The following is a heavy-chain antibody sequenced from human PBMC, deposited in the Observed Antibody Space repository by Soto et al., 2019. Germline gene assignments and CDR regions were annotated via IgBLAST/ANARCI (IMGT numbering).Heavy chain of an antibody. D-gene: IGHD3-10*01. CDR3: ARMPRGFGEPNWFAP. J-gene: IGHJ5*02. CDR2: IYPDDSDT. CDR1: GYSFSTYW. Sequence: GESLKISCKGSGYSFSTYWLGWVRQMPGKGLEWIGIIYPDDSDTIYNPSFQGQVTISADKSITTDYLQWRSLKPSDSAIYYCARMPRGFGEPNWFAPWGHGTLVTVSS. V-gene: IGHV5-51*01.